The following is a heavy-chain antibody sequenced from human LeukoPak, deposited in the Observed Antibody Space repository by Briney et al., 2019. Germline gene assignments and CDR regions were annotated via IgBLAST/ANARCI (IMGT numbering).Heavy chain of an antibody. V-gene: IGHV4-34*01. D-gene: IGHD6-19*01. CDR3: ARTGIAVLFDY. J-gene: IGHJ4*02. Sequence: SETLSLTCAVYGGSFSGYYWSWLRQPPGKGLEWIGEINHSGSTNYNPSLKSRVTISVDTSRNQFSLKLSSVTAADTAVYYCARTGIAVLFDYWGQGTLVTVST. CDR2: INHSGST. CDR1: GGSFSGYY.